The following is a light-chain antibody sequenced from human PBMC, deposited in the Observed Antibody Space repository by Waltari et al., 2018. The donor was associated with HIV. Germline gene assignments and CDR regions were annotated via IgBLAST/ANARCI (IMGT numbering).Light chain of an antibody. CDR3: QQYGNTPRIT. V-gene: IGKV3-20*01. CDR1: QSVSSTY. CDR2: GAS. Sequence: EIVLMQSPDTLSLSPGERATLSCRASQSVSSTYLAWYQQKPGQAPRLLISGASRRATGIPDRFSGSGSGTDFTLTISRLEPEDFAVYYCQQYGNTPRITFGQGTRLEIK. J-gene: IGKJ5*01.